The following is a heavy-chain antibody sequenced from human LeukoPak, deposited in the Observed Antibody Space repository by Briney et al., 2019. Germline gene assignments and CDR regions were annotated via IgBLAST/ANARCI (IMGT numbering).Heavy chain of an antibody. Sequence: GGSLRLSCTSSGVTGSSNYMSWVRQAPGKGLEWVSVIYSGGSTYYADSVKGRFTISRDNSKNTLYLQMNSLRAEDTAVYYCAREEYDILTGYSHGMDVWGQGTTVTVSS. CDR3: AREEYDILTGYSHGMDV. V-gene: IGHV3-66*01. CDR2: IYSGGST. CDR1: GVTGSSNY. J-gene: IGHJ6*02. D-gene: IGHD3-9*01.